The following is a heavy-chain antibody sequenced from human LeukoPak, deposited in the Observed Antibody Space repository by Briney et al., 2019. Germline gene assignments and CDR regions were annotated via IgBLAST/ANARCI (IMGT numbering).Heavy chain of an antibody. CDR2: INPDSGDT. CDR3: ARVPWELEPHGAFDI. CDR1: GYTFTGYY. D-gene: IGHD1-1*01. V-gene: IGHV1-2*02. Sequence: ASVKVSCMASGYTFTGYYMHWVRQAPGQGLEWMGWINPDSGDTNYAQTFQGRVTMTRDTSISTAYMELRRLRSDDTAVYYCARVPWELEPHGAFDIWGQGTMVAVSS. J-gene: IGHJ3*02.